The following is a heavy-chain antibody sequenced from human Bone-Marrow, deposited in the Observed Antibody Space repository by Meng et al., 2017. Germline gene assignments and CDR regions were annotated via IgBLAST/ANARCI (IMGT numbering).Heavy chain of an antibody. V-gene: IGHV3-23*01. Sequence: GESLKISCAASGFTFSSYAMSWVRQAPGKGLEWVSAISGSGGSTYYADSVKGRFTISRDNSKNTLYLQMNSLRAEDTAVYYCARGLGYCSGGSCYSDYWGQGTLVTVSS. CDR3: ARGLGYCSGGSCYSDY. CDR2: ISGSGGST. J-gene: IGHJ4*02. CDR1: GFTFSSYA. D-gene: IGHD2-15*01.